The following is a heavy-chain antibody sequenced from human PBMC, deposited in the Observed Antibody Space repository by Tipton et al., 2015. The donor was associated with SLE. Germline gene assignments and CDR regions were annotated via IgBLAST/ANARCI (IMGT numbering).Heavy chain of an antibody. CDR2: IYYSGST. CDR1: GGSISSSSYY. Sequence: LRLSCTVSGGSISSSSYYWGWIRQPPGKGLEWIGSIYYSGSTYYNPSLKSRVTISVDTSKNQFSLKLSSVTAADTAVYYCARHDSESPSDYWGQGTLVTVSS. V-gene: IGHV4-39*07. D-gene: IGHD1-14*01. J-gene: IGHJ4*02. CDR3: ARHDSESPSDY.